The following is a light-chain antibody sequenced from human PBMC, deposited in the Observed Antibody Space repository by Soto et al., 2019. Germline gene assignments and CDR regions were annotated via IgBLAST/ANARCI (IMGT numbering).Light chain of an antibody. CDR3: QQRGNLPQT. CDR1: QSVSSY. V-gene: IGKV3-11*01. J-gene: IGKJ3*01. Sequence: EIVLTQSPATLSLSPGERATLSCRASQSVSSYLAWYQQKPGQTPRLLIYDAFNRATGIPARFSGSGSGTDFTLTISSLEPEDFAVYYCQQRGNLPQTFGPGTKVDI. CDR2: DAF.